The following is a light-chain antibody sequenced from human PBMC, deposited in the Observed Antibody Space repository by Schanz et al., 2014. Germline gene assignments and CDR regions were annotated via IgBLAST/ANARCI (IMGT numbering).Light chain of an antibody. CDR3: QQYGNSPLT. Sequence: DIVMTQSPATLSVSPGERATLSCRASQSVGSNFLAWYQQRPGQAPRLLIYGASSRATGIPDRFSGRGSGTDFTLTISRLEPEDGAVYYCQQYGNSPLTFGQGTKVEIK. CDR1: QSVGSNF. CDR2: GAS. V-gene: IGKV3-20*01. J-gene: IGKJ1*01.